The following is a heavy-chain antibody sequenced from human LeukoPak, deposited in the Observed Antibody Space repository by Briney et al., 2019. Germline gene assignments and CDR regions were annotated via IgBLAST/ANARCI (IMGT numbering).Heavy chain of an antibody. CDR3: AREGGYCSSTSCYKYFDS. Sequence: VGSLRLSCAASGFTFSTYWMHWVRQATGKGLVWVSRVNSDGSSTTYAGSVKGRFTISRDNAKNTLYPQMSSLRAEDTAVYYCAREGGYCSSTSCYKYFDSWGQGTLVTVSS. V-gene: IGHV3-74*01. CDR1: GFTFSTYW. D-gene: IGHD2-2*02. CDR2: VNSDGSST. J-gene: IGHJ4*02.